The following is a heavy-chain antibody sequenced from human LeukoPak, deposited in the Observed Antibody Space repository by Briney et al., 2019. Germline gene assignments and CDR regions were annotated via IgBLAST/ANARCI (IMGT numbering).Heavy chain of an antibody. V-gene: IGHV3-30-3*01. J-gene: IGHJ6*02. D-gene: IGHD5-24*01. CDR1: GFTFSSYA. CDR2: ISYDGSNK. Sequence: PGGSLRLSCAASGFTFSSYAMHWVRQAPGKGLEWVAVISYDGSNKYYADSVKGRFTISRDNSKNTLYLQMNSLRAEDTAVYYCAKERDGYNNYGMDVWGQGTTVTVSS. CDR3: AKERDGYNNYGMDV.